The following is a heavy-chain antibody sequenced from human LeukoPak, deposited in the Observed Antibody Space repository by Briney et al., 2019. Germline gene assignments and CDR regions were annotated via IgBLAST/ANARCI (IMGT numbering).Heavy chain of an antibody. Sequence: KPSETLSLTCTVSGGSISSYYWSWIRQPPGKGLEWIGYIYYSGSTNYNPSLKSRVTISVDTSKNQFSLKLSSVTAADTAVYYCARVDTAMADAFDIWGQGTMVTVSS. CDR3: ARVDTAMADAFDI. CDR2: IYYSGST. CDR1: GGSISSYY. D-gene: IGHD5-18*01. J-gene: IGHJ3*02. V-gene: IGHV4-59*01.